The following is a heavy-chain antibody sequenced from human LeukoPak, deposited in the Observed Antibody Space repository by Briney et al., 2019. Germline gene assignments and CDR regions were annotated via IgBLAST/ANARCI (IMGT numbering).Heavy chain of an antibody. D-gene: IGHD2-2*02. J-gene: IGHJ5*02. CDR2: ISAYNGNT. CDR1: GYTFTSYG. V-gene: IGHV1-18*01. CDR3: ARGREYQLLYRGAWFDP. Sequence: GAAVKLSCNSSGYTFTSYGISWMRQGHGQGQEWKWFISAYNGNTNYAQKLQGRVTMATDTSTSTAYMELRSLRSDDTAVYYCARGREYQLLYRGAWFDPWGQGTLVTVSS.